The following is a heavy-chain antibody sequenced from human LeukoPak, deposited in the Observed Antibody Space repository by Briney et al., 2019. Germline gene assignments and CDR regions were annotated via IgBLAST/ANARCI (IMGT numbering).Heavy chain of an antibody. CDR3: ATDERYCNGDNHYPDLGY. Sequence: GASVKVSCKASGYTFTGYYLFGVGQAPGQGLEWMGWINPNTGDTKYGQKFQGRVTLTRDTSIRPTYMELSSLRSDDTAVYYCATDERYCNGDNHYPDLGYWGQGTLVTVSS. CDR1: GYTFTGYY. D-gene: IGHD2-15*01. CDR2: INPNTGDT. V-gene: IGHV1-2*02. J-gene: IGHJ4*02.